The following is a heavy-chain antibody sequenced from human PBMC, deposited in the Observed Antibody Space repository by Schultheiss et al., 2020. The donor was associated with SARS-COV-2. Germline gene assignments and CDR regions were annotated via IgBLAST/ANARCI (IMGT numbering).Heavy chain of an antibody. CDR1: GLTFSAYS. Sequence: GGSLRLSCAVSGLTFSAYSMMWVRQAPGKGLEWVSSIRGSGSRTYYADSVKGRFTVSRDNAKNPLYLQMNSLRAVDTAVYYCAKDLGASRFYGMDVWGQGTTVTVSS. D-gene: IGHD3-16*01. J-gene: IGHJ6*02. CDR2: IRGSGSRT. V-gene: IGHV3-21*01. CDR3: AKDLGASRFYGMDV.